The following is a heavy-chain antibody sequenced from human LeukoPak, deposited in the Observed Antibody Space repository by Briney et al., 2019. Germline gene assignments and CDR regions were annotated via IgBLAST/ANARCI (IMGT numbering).Heavy chain of an antibody. D-gene: IGHD3-10*01. CDR2: IYYSGST. CDR3: ARGVTMVRGVWDYGMDV. Sequence: SETLSLTCTVSGGSISSYYWSWIRQPPGKGLEWIGYIYYSGSTNYNPSLKSRVTISVDTSKNQFSLKLSSVTAADTAVYYCARGVTMVRGVWDYGMDVWGQGTTVTVSS. CDR1: GGSISSYY. V-gene: IGHV4-59*01. J-gene: IGHJ6*02.